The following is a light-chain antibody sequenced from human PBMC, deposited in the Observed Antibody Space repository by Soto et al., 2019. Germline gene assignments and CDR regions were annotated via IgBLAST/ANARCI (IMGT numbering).Light chain of an antibody. Sequence: DIVMTQSPATLSVSPGEGATLSCRASQSVHSALAWYQQRPGQTPRLLIYDASTRATGIPDRFSGSGSGTEFTLTISILQSEDLANYYCQQYGTWPPLTFGGGTQVEI. J-gene: IGKJ4*01. V-gene: IGKV3-15*01. CDR2: DAS. CDR1: QSVHSA. CDR3: QQYGTWPPLT.